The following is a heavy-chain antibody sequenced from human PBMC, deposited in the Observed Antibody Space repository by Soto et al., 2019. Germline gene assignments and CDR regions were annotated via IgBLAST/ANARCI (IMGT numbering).Heavy chain of an antibody. J-gene: IGHJ6*02. CDR3: AREGITTVTDYYYGMDV. D-gene: IGHD4-4*01. CDR2: ISGSGGST. CDR1: GFTFSSYA. Sequence: EVQLLESGGGLVQPGGSLRLSCAASGFTFSSYAMSWVRQAPGKGLEWVSAISGSGGSTYYADSVKGRFTISRDNSKNTLYLQMNSLRAEDTAVYYCAREGITTVTDYYYGMDVWGQGTTVTVSS. V-gene: IGHV3-23*01.